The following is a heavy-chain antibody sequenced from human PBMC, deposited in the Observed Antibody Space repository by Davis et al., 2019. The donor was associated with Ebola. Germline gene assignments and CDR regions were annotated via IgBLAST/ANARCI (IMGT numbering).Heavy chain of an antibody. CDR3: ARYSGSGSMDV. J-gene: IGHJ4*02. CDR2: ISSSSSTI. V-gene: IGHV3-48*02. CDR1: GFSLIGYS. D-gene: IGHD3-10*01. Sequence: GESLKISCAASGFSLIGYSMNWVRQAPGKGLEWVSYISSSSSTIYYTDSVKGRFTISRDNAQNSLSLQMNSLRDEDTAVYYCARYSGSGSMDVWGQGTLVTVSS.